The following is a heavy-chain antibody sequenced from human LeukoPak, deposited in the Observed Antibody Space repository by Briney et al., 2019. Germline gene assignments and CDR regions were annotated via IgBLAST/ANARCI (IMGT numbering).Heavy chain of an antibody. J-gene: IGHJ6*02. D-gene: IGHD3-22*01. Sequence: PGGSLRLSCAASGFTFSSYAMSWVRQAPGKGLEWVSAISGSGGSTYYADSVKGRFTISRDNSKNTLYLQMNSLRAEDTAVYYCAKDTAFRTELDSSGYYPSYYYYGMDVWGQGTTVTVSS. CDR1: GFTFSSYA. CDR2: ISGSGGST. CDR3: AKDTAFRTELDSSGYYPSYYYYGMDV. V-gene: IGHV3-23*01.